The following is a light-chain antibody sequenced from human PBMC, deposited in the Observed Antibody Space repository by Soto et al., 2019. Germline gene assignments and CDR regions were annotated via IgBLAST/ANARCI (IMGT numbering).Light chain of an antibody. Sequence: QSVLTQPPSASGTPGQRVTISCSGSGSNVGSNSVNWYQQLPGTAPKLLIYGSNQRPSGVPDRFSGSKSGTSASLAISGLQSEDEADYYCAARDDTLNGAVFGGGTKVTVL. CDR3: AARDDTLNGAV. V-gene: IGLV1-44*01. CDR1: GSNVGSNS. CDR2: GSN. J-gene: IGLJ3*02.